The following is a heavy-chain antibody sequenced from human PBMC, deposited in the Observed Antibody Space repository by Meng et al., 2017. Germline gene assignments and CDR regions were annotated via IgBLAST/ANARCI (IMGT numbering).Heavy chain of an antibody. CDR2: IRSKAYGGTT. CDR1: GFTFGDYA. Sequence: GESLKISCTASGFTFGDYAMSWVRQAPGKGLEWVGFIRSKAYGGTTEYAASVKGRFTISRDDSKSIAYLQMNSLKTEDTAVYYCTRDSAEMWDFDYWGQVTLVTVSS. V-gene: IGHV3-49*04. D-gene: IGHD5-24*01. CDR3: TRDSAEMWDFDY. J-gene: IGHJ4*02.